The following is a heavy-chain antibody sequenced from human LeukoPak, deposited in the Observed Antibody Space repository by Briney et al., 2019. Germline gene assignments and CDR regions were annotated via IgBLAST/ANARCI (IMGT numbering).Heavy chain of an antibody. CDR2: FGTRSTSV. D-gene: IGHD3-16*01. V-gene: IGHV3-21*01. CDR3: ARRGTWHSDY. Sequence: GGSLRLSCAASGFSFNSYIMNWIRQAPGKGLEWVSSFGTRSTSVYHAGSVKGRFTISRDNANNSLYLQMNSLRVEDTAVYYCARRGTWHSDYWGQGTLVTVSS. CDR1: GFSFNSYI. J-gene: IGHJ4*02.